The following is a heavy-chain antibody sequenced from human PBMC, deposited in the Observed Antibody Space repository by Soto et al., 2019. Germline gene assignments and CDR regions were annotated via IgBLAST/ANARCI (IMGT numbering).Heavy chain of an antibody. J-gene: IGHJ3*02. Sequence: QVQLVESGGGVVQPGRSLRLSCAASGFTFSSYAMHWVRQAPGKGLEWVAVISYDGSNKYYADSVKGRFTISRDNSKNTLYLQMNSLRAEDTAVYYCAREERFFERYGGDAFDIWGQGTMVTVSS. D-gene: IGHD3-9*01. CDR3: AREERFFERYGGDAFDI. V-gene: IGHV3-30-3*01. CDR1: GFTFSSYA. CDR2: ISYDGSNK.